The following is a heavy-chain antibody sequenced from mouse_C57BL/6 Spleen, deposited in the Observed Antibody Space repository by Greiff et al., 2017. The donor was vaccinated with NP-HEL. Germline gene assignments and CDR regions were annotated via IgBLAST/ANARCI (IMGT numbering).Heavy chain of an antibody. CDR3: ARTIVTTVDYYAMDY. V-gene: IGHV2-9-1*01. CDR1: GFSLTSYA. D-gene: IGHD2-5*01. CDR2: IWTGGGT. Sequence: VKLMESGPGLVAPSQSLSITCTVSGFSLTSYAISWVRQPPGKGLEWLGVIWTGGGTNYNSALKSRLSISKDNSKSQVFLKMNSLQTDDTARYYCARTIVTTVDYYAMDYWGQGTSVTVSS. J-gene: IGHJ4*01.